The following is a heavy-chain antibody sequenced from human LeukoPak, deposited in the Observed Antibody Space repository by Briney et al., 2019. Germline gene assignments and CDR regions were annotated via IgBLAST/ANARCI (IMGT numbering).Heavy chain of an antibody. CDR3: VRVGVVVAATRWTTPRRSYYFDY. CDR2: INHSGST. D-gene: IGHD2-15*01. J-gene: IGHJ4*02. Sequence: SETLSLTCTVSGDSMNSGGHYWTWIRQHPGKGLEWIGEINHSGSTNYNPSLKSRVTISVDTSKNQFSLKLSSVTAADTAVYFCVRVGVVVAATRWTTPRRSYYFDYWGQGTLVTVSS. V-gene: IGHV4-34*01. CDR1: GDSMNSGGHY.